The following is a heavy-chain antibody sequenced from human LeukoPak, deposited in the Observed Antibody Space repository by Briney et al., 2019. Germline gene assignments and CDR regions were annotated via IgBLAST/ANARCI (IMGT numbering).Heavy chain of an antibody. V-gene: IGHV3-23*01. CDR2: ISVSGNT. D-gene: IGHD3-22*01. CDR3: AKDREGAQYYYDSSGYLFDY. CDR1: GFTLSSYA. J-gene: IGHJ4*02. Sequence: GGSLRLSCAASGFTLSSYAMSWVLQAPGKGLEWVSAISVSGNTYHADSVKGRFTISRDNSKNTLYLQMNGLRAEDTAVYYCAKDREGAQYYYDSSGYLFDYWGQGTLVTVSS.